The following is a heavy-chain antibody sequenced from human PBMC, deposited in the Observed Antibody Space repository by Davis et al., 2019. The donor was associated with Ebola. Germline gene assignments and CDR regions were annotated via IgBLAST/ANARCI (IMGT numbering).Heavy chain of an antibody. CDR2: ISASGSPI. CDR3: TRGPLTALDY. V-gene: IGHV3-48*03. Sequence: GESLKISCAGSGFTFSRYEMNWVRQAPGKGLEWVSFISASGSPIYYPDSVKGRFTISRDNAKNSVLLQMNSLRAEDTGIYYCTRGPLTALDYWGQGTLVTVSS. J-gene: IGHJ4*02. D-gene: IGHD2-21*02. CDR1: GFTFSRYE.